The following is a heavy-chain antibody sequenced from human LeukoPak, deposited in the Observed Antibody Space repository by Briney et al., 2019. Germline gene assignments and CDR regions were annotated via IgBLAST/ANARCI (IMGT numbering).Heavy chain of an antibody. V-gene: IGHV4-61*05. Sequence: PSETLSLTCTVSGGSISSSSYYWGWIRQPPGKGLEWIGYIYSSGSTNYNPSLKNRVTMSVDTSKNQFPLRLTSVTAADTAMYYCARQDGYNYLDSWGQGTLVTVSS. D-gene: IGHD5-24*01. CDR2: IYSSGST. J-gene: IGHJ4*02. CDR1: GGSISSSSYY. CDR3: ARQDGYNYLDS.